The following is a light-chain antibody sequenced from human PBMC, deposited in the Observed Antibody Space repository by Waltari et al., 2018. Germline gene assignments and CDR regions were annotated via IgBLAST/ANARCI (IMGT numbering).Light chain of an antibody. CDR3: QQYNNWPLTVT. V-gene: IGKV3D-15*01. J-gene: IGKJ5*01. CDR1: QSMSTN. CDR2: GAS. Sequence: EIVMTQSPATVSVSPGERAPRPCRASQSMSTNLAWYQQKPGQAPGLLIYGASTRATGIPVRFSGSGSETGFTLTISSLQSEDFGLYYCQQYNNWPLTVTFGQGTRLDI.